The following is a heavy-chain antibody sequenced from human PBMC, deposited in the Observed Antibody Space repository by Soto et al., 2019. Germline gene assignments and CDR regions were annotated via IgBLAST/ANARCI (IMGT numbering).Heavy chain of an antibody. CDR2: INPNSGDT. J-gene: IGHJ6*02. CDR1: GYTFTGYY. D-gene: IGHD2-15*01. V-gene: IGHV1-2*02. Sequence: ASVKVSCKASGYTFTGYYIYWVRQAPGQGLEWMGWINPNSGDTHYAQKFQGRVTLTRDTSISTAYMELSRLRSDDTAVYYCAAGYCSGGSCRSHYYYYGMDVWGQGTTVTVSS. CDR3: AAGYCSGGSCRSHYYYYGMDV.